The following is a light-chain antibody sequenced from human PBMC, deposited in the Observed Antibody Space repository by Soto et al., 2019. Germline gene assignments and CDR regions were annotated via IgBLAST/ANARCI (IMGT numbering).Light chain of an antibody. CDR1: QSVKDN. V-gene: IGKV3-15*01. Sequence: EIVMTQSPATLSVSPGERATLSCRASQSVKDNVAWYQHKAGQAPRLLMYGTSIMSTGIPARFSGSGSETEFTLTIGSLQSEDFAVYYCQQYNEWPLTFRCRTQVDSK. CDR2: GTS. CDR3: QQYNEWPLT. J-gene: IGKJ4*01.